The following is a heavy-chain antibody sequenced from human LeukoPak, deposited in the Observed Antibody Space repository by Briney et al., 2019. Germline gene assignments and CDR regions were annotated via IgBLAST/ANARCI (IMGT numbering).Heavy chain of an antibody. CDR2: IDPNSGGP. J-gene: IGHJ4*02. CDR3: AREILWFGDSRGDY. D-gene: IGHD3-10*01. Sequence: ASVKVSCKASGYTFTAYYLHWLRQAPGQGLEWMGWIDPNSGGPNYAQKFQGRVTMTRDTSISTAYMELSRLRSDDTAVYYCAREILWFGDSRGDYWGQGTLVTVSS. V-gene: IGHV1-2*02. CDR1: GYTFTAYY.